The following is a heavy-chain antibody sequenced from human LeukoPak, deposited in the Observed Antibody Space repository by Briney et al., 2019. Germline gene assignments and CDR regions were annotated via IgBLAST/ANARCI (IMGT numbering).Heavy chain of an antibody. V-gene: IGHV4-34*01. CDR1: GGSFSGYY. J-gene: IGHJ4*02. CDR2: INHSGST. Sequence: SETLSLTCAVYGGSFSGYYWSWIRQPPGKGLEWIGEINHSGSTNYNPSLKSRVTISVDTSKNQFSLKLSSVTAADTAVYYCARRKGYSSSRRYLDYWGQGTLVTVSS. D-gene: IGHD6-13*01. CDR3: ARRKGYSSSRRYLDY.